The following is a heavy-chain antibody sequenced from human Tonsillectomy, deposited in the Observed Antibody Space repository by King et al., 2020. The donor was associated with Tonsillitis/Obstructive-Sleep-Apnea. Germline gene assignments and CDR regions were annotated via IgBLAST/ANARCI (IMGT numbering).Heavy chain of an antibody. CDR1: GYTFTGYY. CDR3: ARGGTVTTTIQFDP. J-gene: IGHJ5*02. CDR2: MNPNSGAT. D-gene: IGHD4-11*01. Sequence: QLVQSGVEVKKPGASVKVSCKASGYTFTGYYIHWVRQAPGQGLEWMGWMNPNSGATNYAQKFQGRVTMTRDTSINTAYMELSRRRSDDTAEYCCARGGTVTTTIQFDPWGQGTLVTASS. V-gene: IGHV1-2*02.